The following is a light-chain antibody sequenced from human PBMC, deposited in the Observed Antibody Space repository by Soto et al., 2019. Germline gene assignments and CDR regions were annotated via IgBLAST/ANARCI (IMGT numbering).Light chain of an antibody. CDR1: QSISTY. Sequence: EIVLTQSPATLSLSPGEIATLSCRASQSISTYLAWYQQKPGQAPRLLIYDVSKRAAGVPARFSGGGSGTDFTLTISSLEPEDFAVYSCQQRSNWPPGLTFGGGTKVEI. V-gene: IGKV3-11*01. CDR2: DVS. CDR3: QQRSNWPPGLT. J-gene: IGKJ4*01.